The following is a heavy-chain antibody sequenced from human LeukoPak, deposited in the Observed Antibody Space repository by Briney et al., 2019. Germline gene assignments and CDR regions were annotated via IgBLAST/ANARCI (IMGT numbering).Heavy chain of an antibody. J-gene: IGHJ5*02. CDR1: GGSISSYY. V-gene: IGHV4-4*09. CDR2: IYTSGST. D-gene: IGHD5-18*01. CDR3: ARQGGYSYGRNWFDP. Sequence: SETLSLTCTVSGGSISSYYWSWIRQPPGKGLEWIGYIYTSGSTNYNPSLKSRVTISVDTSKNQFSLKLSSVTAADTAVYYCARQGGYSYGRNWFDPWGQGTLVTVSS.